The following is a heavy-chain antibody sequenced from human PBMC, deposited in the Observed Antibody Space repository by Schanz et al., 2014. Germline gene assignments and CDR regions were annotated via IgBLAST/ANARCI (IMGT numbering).Heavy chain of an antibody. CDR2: IKQDGSDK. D-gene: IGHD2-15*01. CDR3: ARDLAGGGNDV. J-gene: IGHJ4*02. Sequence: EVQLVESGGGLVQPGGSLRVSCAASGFTFRSYWMNWVRQAPGKGLEWVANIKQDGSDKHYVDSVKGRFTISRDNAKNSLYLQMNSLRAEDTAVYYCARDLAGGGNDVWGQGTLVTVSS. CDR1: GFTFRSYW. V-gene: IGHV3-7*01.